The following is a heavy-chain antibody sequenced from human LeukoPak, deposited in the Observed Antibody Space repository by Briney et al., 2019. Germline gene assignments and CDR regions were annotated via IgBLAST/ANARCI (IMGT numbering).Heavy chain of an antibody. CDR3: ARDRGGGQWLVFDY. J-gene: IGHJ4*02. CDR1: GYTFTSYD. Sequence: ASVKVSCKASGYTFTSYDINWVRQATGQGLEWMGWMNPNSGNTGYAQKFQGRVTITRNTSISTAYMELSSLRSDDTAVYYCARDRGGGQWLVFDYWGQGTLVTVSS. V-gene: IGHV1-8*03. D-gene: IGHD6-19*01. CDR2: MNPNSGNT.